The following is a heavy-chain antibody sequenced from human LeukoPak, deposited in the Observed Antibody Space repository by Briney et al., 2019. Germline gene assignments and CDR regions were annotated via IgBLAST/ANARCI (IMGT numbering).Heavy chain of an antibody. J-gene: IGHJ4*02. D-gene: IGHD5-18*01. Sequence: GGSLRLSCVASGFTFSTYWMSWVRQAPGKGLEWVANIKQDGSEKYYVDSVKGRFTISRDNAKNSLYLQMNSLRAGDTAVYYCARDRDTTMVTIDYWGQGALVTVSS. CDR2: IKQDGSEK. V-gene: IGHV3-7*01. CDR1: GFTFSTYW. CDR3: ARDRDTTMVTIDY.